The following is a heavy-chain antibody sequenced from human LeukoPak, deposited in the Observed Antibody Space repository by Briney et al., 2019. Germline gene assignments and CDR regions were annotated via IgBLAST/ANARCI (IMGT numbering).Heavy chain of an antibody. J-gene: IGHJ4*02. V-gene: IGHV4-39*07. CDR2: IYYSGST. CDR1: GGSISSSSYY. Sequence: SETLSLTCTVSGGSISSSSYYWGWIRQPPGKGLEWIGSIYYSGSTYYNPSLKSRVTISVDTSKNQFSLKLSSVTAADTAVYYCARENLGQLVRSYYFDYWGQGTLVTVSS. D-gene: IGHD6-13*01. CDR3: ARENLGQLVRSYYFDY.